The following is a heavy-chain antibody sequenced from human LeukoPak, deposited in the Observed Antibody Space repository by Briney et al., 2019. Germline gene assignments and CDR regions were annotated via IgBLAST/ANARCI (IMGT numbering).Heavy chain of an antibody. CDR2: ISITSNTI. CDR1: GFSFRDYD. CDR3: ARGALDAYDS. J-gene: IGHJ5*01. Sequence: PGGSLRLSCAASGFSFRDYDMSWVRQAPGKGLEWVSYISITSNTIHYADSVKGRFTISRDNTKNSLHLRMTRLRADDTAVYYCARGALDAYDSWGQGTPVTVSS. V-gene: IGHV3-48*03. D-gene: IGHD5-24*01.